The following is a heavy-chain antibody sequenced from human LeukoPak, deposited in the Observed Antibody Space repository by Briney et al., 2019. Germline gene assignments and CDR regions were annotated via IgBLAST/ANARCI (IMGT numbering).Heavy chain of an antibody. CDR2: IYSGGST. CDR1: GFXFNNYA. D-gene: IGHD1-7*01. CDR3: ARSPETTPGEGDAFDI. V-gene: IGHV3-53*04. Sequence: PGGSLRLSCAASGFXFNNYAIAWVRQAPGKGLEWVSVIYSGGSTYYADSVKGRFTISRHNSKNTLYLQMNSLRAEDTAVYYCARSPETTPGEGDAFDIWGQGTMVTVSS. J-gene: IGHJ3*02.